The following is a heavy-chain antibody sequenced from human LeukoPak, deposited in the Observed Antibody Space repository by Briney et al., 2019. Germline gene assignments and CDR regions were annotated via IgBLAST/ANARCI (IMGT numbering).Heavy chain of an antibody. V-gene: IGHV4-34*01. D-gene: IGHD3-9*01. J-gene: IGHJ3*02. CDR3: AREDDILDAFDI. CDR1: GGSFSGYY. Sequence: SETLSLTCAVYGGSFSGYYWSWIRQPPGKGLEWIGEINHSGSTNYNPSLKSRVTISVDTSKNQFSLKLSSVTAADTAVYYCAREDDILDAFDIWGQGTMVTVSS. CDR2: INHSGST.